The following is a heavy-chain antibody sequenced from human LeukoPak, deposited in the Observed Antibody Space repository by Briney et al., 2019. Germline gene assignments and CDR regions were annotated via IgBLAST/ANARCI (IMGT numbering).Heavy chain of an antibody. CDR2: ISYDGNNK. CDR3: ARDYGDYVFDY. J-gene: IGHJ4*02. CDR1: GFTFGSFA. Sequence: GGSLRLSCAASGFTFGSFAMHWVRQAPGEGLEWVAVISYDGNNKNHAESVKGRLTVSRDNSKNTLFLQMNSLRTEGTAVYFCARDYGDYVFDYWGRGTLVTVSS. D-gene: IGHD4-17*01. V-gene: IGHV3-30*04.